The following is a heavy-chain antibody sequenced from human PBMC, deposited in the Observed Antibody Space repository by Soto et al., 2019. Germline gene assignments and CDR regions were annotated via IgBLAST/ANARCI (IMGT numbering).Heavy chain of an antibody. CDR2: ISSSSRYI. J-gene: IGHJ4*02. CDR3: ARENVVVVAATVLDY. CDR1: GFTFSSYS. Sequence: GGSLRLSCAVSGFTFSSYSMNWVRRAPGKGLEWVSSISSSSRYIYYADSVKGRFTISRDNAKNSLYLQMNSLRAEDTAVYYCARENVVVVAATVLDYWGQGTLVTVSS. V-gene: IGHV3-21*01. D-gene: IGHD2-15*01.